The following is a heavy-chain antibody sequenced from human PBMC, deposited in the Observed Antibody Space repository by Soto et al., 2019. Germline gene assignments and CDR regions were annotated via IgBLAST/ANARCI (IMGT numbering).Heavy chain of an antibody. D-gene: IGHD4-17*01. V-gene: IGHV3-53*01. Sequence: GESLKISCAASGFTVSSHYMTWVRQTPGKGLEWVSIIYSSESTFYADSVKGRFTISRDNSKNTVYLHMTSLRAEDTAVYYCATPVTRLIAFDMWGQGTMVTVSS. CDR3: ATPVTRLIAFDM. CDR2: IYSSEST. J-gene: IGHJ3*02. CDR1: GFTVSSHY.